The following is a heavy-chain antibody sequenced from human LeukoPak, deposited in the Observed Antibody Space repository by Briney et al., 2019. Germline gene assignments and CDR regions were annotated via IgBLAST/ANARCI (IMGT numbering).Heavy chain of an antibody. Sequence: GASVKVSCKASGYSVTSYDINWVRQATGQGLEWMGWMNPNSGNTGYAQKFQGRVTMTRNTSISTAYMELSSLRSEDTAVYYCASVCGSSCPRYFDYWGQGTLVTVSS. D-gene: IGHD6-13*01. CDR3: ASVCGSSCPRYFDY. J-gene: IGHJ4*02. CDR2: MNPNSGNT. V-gene: IGHV1-8*01. CDR1: GYSVTSYD.